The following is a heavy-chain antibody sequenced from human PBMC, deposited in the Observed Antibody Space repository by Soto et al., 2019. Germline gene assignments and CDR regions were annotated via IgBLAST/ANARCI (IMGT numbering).Heavy chain of an antibody. CDR2: ISYDGSNK. V-gene: IGHV3-30*04. CDR3: ARDQSYYESSGYYYFDY. CDR1: GFTFSSYA. J-gene: IGHJ4*02. Sequence: GGSLRLSCAASGFTFSSYAMHWVRQAPGKGLEWVAVISYDGSNKYYADSVKGRFTISRDNSKNTLYLQMNSLRAEDTAVYYCARDQSYYESSGYYYFDYWGQGTLVTVSS. D-gene: IGHD3-22*01.